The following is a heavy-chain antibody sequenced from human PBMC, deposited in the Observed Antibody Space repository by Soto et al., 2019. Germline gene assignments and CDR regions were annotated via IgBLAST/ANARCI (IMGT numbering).Heavy chain of an antibody. J-gene: IGHJ4*02. V-gene: IGHV3-33*01. CDR2: IWYDGSNK. Sequence: PGGSLRLSCAASGFTFSSYGMHWVRQAPGKGLEWVAVIWYDGSNKYYADSVKGRFTISRDNSKNTLYLQMNSLRAEDTAVYYCARPQITDDGEQLGYYFDYWGQGTLVTVSS. D-gene: IGHD3-16*01. CDR3: ARPQITDDGEQLGYYFDY. CDR1: GFTFSSYG.